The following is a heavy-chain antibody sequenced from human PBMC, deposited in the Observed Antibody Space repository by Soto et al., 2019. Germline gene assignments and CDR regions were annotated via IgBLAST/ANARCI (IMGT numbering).Heavy chain of an antibody. J-gene: IGHJ6*02. D-gene: IGHD3-10*01. CDR2: IGTAGDT. CDR3: ARGASRFGGYYYYYGMDV. CDR1: GSTFSSYD. Sequence: GGFLRFSCAAPGSTFSSYDMHWVRQATGKGLEWVSAIGTAGDTYYPGSVKGRFTISRENAKNSLYLQMNRLRAGDTAVYYCARGASRFGGYYYYYGMDVWGQGTTVTVSS. V-gene: IGHV3-13*01.